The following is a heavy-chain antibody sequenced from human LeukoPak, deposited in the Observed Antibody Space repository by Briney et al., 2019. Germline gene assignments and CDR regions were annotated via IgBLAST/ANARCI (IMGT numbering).Heavy chain of an antibody. CDR2: IYSIGST. CDR1: GGSISTYY. Sequence: SETLSLTCSVSGGSISTYYWSWIRQPAGKGLEWIGRIYSIGSTNYNPSPKSRVTMSVDTSTNQFSLKLSSVTAADTAVYYCAKDEGEFTFDYWGQGTLVTVSS. D-gene: IGHD3-16*01. V-gene: IGHV4-4*07. CDR3: AKDEGEFTFDY. J-gene: IGHJ4*02.